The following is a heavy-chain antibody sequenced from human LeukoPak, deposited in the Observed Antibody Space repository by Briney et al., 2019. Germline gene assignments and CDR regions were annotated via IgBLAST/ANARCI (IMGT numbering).Heavy chain of an antibody. CDR2: IYPHDSDT. CDR1: GYGFTSYW. Sequence: GESLKISCQGSGYGFTSYWIGWVRRVPGKGLEWMGIIYPHDSDTRYDPSFQGQVAFSADKSISTAYLQWNSLEASDTAIYYCARHAASLDYWGQGTPVTVSS. V-gene: IGHV5-51*01. CDR3: ARHAASLDY. J-gene: IGHJ4*02. D-gene: IGHD6-25*01.